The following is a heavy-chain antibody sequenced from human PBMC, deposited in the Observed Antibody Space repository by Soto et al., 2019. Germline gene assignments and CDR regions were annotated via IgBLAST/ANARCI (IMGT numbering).Heavy chain of an antibody. CDR2: ISYDGSNK. CDR1: GFTFSSYG. J-gene: IGHJ6*02. Sequence: GGSLRLSCAASGFTFSSYGMHWVRQAPGKGLEWVAVISYDGSNKYYADSVKGRFTISRDNSKNTLYLQMNSLRAEDTAVYYCAKDTSYYDFWSGSRSPYYYYYGMDVWGQGTTVTVSS. V-gene: IGHV3-30*18. D-gene: IGHD3-3*01. CDR3: AKDTSYYDFWSGSRSPYYYYYGMDV.